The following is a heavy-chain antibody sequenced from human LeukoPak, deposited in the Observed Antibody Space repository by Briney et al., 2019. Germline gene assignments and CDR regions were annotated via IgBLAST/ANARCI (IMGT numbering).Heavy chain of an antibody. CDR3: ARYSYGYVHYFDY. J-gene: IGHJ4*02. CDR2: ISGDAVTS. V-gene: IGHV3-23*01. D-gene: IGHD5-18*01. CDR1: GFTFKNYA. Sequence: GGSLRLSCAASGFTFKNYAMNWDRQSPGQGLEWVSTISGDAVTSWYADSVKGRFTVSRDNSKNIVFLQMNNLRAEDTAVYYCARYSYGYVHYFDYWGQGTLVTVSS.